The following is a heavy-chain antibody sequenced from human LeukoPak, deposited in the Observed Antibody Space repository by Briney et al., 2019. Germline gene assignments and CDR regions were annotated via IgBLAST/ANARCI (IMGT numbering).Heavy chain of an antibody. J-gene: IGHJ3*02. Sequence: GGSLRLSCAASGFTFSSYGMHWVRQAPGKGLEWVAVIWYGGSNKYYADSVKGRFTISRDNSKNTLYLQMNSLRAEDTAVHYCAKGALSSSYAFDIWGQGTMVTVSS. CDR3: AKGALSSSYAFDI. CDR2: IWYGGSNK. CDR1: GFTFSSYG. D-gene: IGHD6-6*01. V-gene: IGHV3-33*08.